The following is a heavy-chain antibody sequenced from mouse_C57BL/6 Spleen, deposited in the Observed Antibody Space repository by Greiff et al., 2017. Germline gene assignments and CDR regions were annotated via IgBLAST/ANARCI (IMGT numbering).Heavy chain of an antibody. CDR2: IYPGSGST. CDR3: ARDYDYDEGFDY. V-gene: IGHV1-55*01. Sequence: QVQLQQPGAELVKPGASVKMSCKASGYTFTSYWITWVKQRPGQGLEWIGDIYPGSGSTNYNEKFKSKATLTVDTSSSTAYMQLSSLTSEDSAVYYCARDYDYDEGFDYWGQGTTLTVSS. J-gene: IGHJ2*01. D-gene: IGHD2-4*01. CDR1: GYTFTSYW.